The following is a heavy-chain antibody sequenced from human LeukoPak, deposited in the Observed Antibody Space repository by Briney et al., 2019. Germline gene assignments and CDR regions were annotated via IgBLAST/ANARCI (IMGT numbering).Heavy chain of an antibody. CDR3: ARQDCSGGSCRGKYYFDY. Sequence: GESLKISCKGSGYSFTSYWIGWVRQMPGKGLEWMGNIYPGDSDTRYSPSFQGQVTISADKSISTAYLQWSSLKASDTAMYYCARQDCSGGSCRGKYYFDYWGQGTLVTVSS. CDR1: GYSFTSYW. J-gene: IGHJ4*02. D-gene: IGHD2-15*01. V-gene: IGHV5-51*01. CDR2: IYPGDSDT.